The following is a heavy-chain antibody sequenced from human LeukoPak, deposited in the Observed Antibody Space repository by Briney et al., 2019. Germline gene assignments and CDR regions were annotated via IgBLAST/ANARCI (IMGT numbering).Heavy chain of an antibody. D-gene: IGHD1-7*01. CDR3: AREERLTGTTIY. CDR2: ISGSGGST. CDR1: GFTFSSYA. V-gene: IGHV3-23*01. J-gene: IGHJ4*02. Sequence: PGGSLRLSCAASGFTFSSYAMSWVRQAPGKRLEWASAISGSGGSTYYADSVKGRFTISRDNSKNTLYLQMNSLRAEDTAVYYCAREERLTGTTIYWGQGTLVTVSS.